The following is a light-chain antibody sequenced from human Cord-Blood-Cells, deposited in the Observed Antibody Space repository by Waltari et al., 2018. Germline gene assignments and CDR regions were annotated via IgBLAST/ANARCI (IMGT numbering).Light chain of an antibody. Sequence: QSALTQPASVSGSPGQSITTSCTGTNSAVGSSNLVSWYQQHPGKAPKLMIYEGSKRPSGVSNRFSGSKSGNTASLTISGLQAEYEADYYCCSYAGSSTYVFGTGTKVTVL. J-gene: IGLJ1*01. CDR1: NSAVGSSNL. CDR2: EGS. V-gene: IGLV2-23*01. CDR3: CSYAGSSTYV.